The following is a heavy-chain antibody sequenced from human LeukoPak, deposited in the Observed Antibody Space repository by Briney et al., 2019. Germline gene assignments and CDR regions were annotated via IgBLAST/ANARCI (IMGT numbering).Heavy chain of an antibody. J-gene: IGHJ3*02. D-gene: IGHD1-26*01. CDR3: ARDRRPETEVGATTWTDGNDAFDI. Sequence: GASVKVSCKASGGTFSSYAISWVRQAPGQGLEWMGRIIPILGIANYAQKFQGRVTITTDESTSTAYMELSSLRSEDTAVYYCARDRRPETEVGATTWTDGNDAFDIWGQGTMVTVSS. V-gene: IGHV1-69*04. CDR2: IIPILGIA. CDR1: GGTFSSYA.